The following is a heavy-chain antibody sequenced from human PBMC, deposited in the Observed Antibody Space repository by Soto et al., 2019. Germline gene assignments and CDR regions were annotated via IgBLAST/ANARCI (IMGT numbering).Heavy chain of an antibody. J-gene: IGHJ3*01. V-gene: IGHV3-21*02. CDR3: ARAPHRAVADAFEA. Sequence: EVQLVESGGGLVKPGGSLRLSCVASEFTFRTYGMSWVRQAPGKGLEWVSSISSWSNYIFYADSVWGRFTISRDDSKTSLYLQMNSRRADDTATEYCARAPHRAVADAFEAWGQGAMVTVSS. CDR1: EFTFRTYG. D-gene: IGHD6-19*01. CDR2: ISSWSNYI.